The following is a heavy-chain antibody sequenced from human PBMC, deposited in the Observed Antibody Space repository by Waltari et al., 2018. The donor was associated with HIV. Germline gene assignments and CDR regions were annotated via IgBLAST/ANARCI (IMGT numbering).Heavy chain of an antibody. CDR3: ARDGSSYYGLDY. D-gene: IGHD1-26*01. CDR1: GFTFSTYE. CDR2: SSISGSTI. Sequence: EVQVVESGGGLVQPGGSLRLSCAASGFTFSTYEMNWVRQAPGKGLEWVSYSSISGSTIYDADSVKGRFTISRDNAKSSLYLQMNSLRAEDTAVYFCARDGSSYYGLDYWGRGTLVTVSS. J-gene: IGHJ4*02. V-gene: IGHV3-48*03.